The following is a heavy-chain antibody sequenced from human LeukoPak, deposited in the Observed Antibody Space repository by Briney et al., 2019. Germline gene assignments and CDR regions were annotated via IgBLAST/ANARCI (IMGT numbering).Heavy chain of an antibody. CDR2: INHSGST. Sequence: SETLSLTCAVYGGSFSGYYWSWIRQPPGKGLERIGEINHSGSTNYNPSLKSRVTISVDTSKNQFSLKLSSVTAADTAVYYCARDRNVPGFWSGYDYYYMDVWGKGTTVTVSS. CDR3: ARDRNVPGFWSGYDYYYMDV. D-gene: IGHD3-3*01. V-gene: IGHV4-34*01. CDR1: GGSFSGYY. J-gene: IGHJ6*03.